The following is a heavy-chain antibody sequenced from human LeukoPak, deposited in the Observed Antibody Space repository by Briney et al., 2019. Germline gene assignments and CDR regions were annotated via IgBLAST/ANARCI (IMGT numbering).Heavy chain of an antibody. CDR1: GFNFTSNE. CDR3: LIESRSSWYFDY. Sequence: GGSLRLSCTASGFNFTSNETNWFRQAPGKGLEWVSYITSSGSTTDYADSVKGRFTISRDNAKNSLYLQMNSLRAEDTAVYYCLIESRSSWYFDYWGQGTLVTVSS. V-gene: IGHV3-48*03. CDR2: ITSSGSTT. J-gene: IGHJ4*02. D-gene: IGHD6-13*01.